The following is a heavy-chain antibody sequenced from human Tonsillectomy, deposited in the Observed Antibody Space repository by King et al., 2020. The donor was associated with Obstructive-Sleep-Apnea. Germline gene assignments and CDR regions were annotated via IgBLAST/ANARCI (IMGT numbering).Heavy chain of an antibody. J-gene: IGHJ6*02. CDR1: GYSISSGYY. CDR2: IYHSGST. Sequence: MQLQESGPGLVKPSETLSLTCTVSGYSISSGYYWGWIRQPPGKGLEWIGSIYHSGSTYYNPSLKSRVTISVDTSKNQFSLKLSSVTAADTPVYYCARDLRGNYYYYYGMDVWGQGTTVTVSS. D-gene: IGHD3-16*01. CDR3: ARDLRGNYYYYYGMDV. V-gene: IGHV4-38-2*02.